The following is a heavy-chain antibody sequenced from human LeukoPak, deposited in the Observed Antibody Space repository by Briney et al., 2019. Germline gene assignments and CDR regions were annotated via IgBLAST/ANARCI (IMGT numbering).Heavy chain of an antibody. D-gene: IGHD3-22*01. J-gene: IGHJ4*02. Sequence: ASVKVSCNAYGYTFTDYYIHWLRQAPGQGLEWLGGINPTSGGKKDAQRVQGRVIMTRDTSISTAYMELSRLRSDDTALYYCARGRHFDSDGYYEAFYFDYWGQGTLVTVSS. V-gene: IGHV1-2*02. CDR2: INPTSGGK. CDR1: GYTFTDYY. CDR3: ARGRHFDSDGYYEAFYFDY.